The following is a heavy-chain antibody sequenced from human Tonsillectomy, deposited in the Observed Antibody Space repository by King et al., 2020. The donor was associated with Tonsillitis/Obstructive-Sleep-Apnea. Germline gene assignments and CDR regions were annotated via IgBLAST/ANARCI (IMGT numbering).Heavy chain of an antibody. J-gene: IGHJ3*02. CDR2: IFSNDEK. V-gene: IGHV2-26*01. D-gene: IGHD4-17*01. CDR1: GFSLSNARMG. Sequence: LTLQESGPVLVKPSETLTLTCTVSGFSLSNARMGVGWIRQPPGKALEWIAHIFSNDEKSYSTSLKGRLTISKDTSKSQVVLTMTNMDPVDTATYYCARIPAYGDYPLDAFDIWGQGTMVTVSS. CDR3: ARIPAYGDYPLDAFDI.